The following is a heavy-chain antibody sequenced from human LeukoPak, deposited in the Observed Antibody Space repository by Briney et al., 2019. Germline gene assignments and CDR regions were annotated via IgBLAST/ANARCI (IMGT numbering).Heavy chain of an antibody. Sequence: SETLSLTCTVSGGSISSSYYYWGWIRQPPGKGLEWIGYIYYSGSTYYNPSLKSRVTISVDTSKNQFSLKLSSVTAADTAVYYCARIHYDFWSGYYSWFDPWGQGTLVTVSS. CDR3: ARIHYDFWSGYYSWFDP. CDR2: IYYSGST. CDR1: GGSISSSYYY. J-gene: IGHJ5*02. D-gene: IGHD3-3*01. V-gene: IGHV4-30-4*08.